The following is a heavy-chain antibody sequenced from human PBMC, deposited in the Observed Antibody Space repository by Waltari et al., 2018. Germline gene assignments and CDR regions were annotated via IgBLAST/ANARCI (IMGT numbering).Heavy chain of an antibody. Sequence: QLHLQEAGPGLVKPSETLSLTCSVSGGSIISNRHYWAWIRQPPGKGLEWTATISYTGTTYYNLSLRSRVTISVDMAKNQFSLKLTSVTPADTAVYYCATYVGASIGTAAFDVWGQGTMVTVSS. CDR2: ISYTGTT. CDR1: GGSIISNRHY. J-gene: IGHJ3*01. D-gene: IGHD3-16*01. CDR3: ATYVGASIGTAAFDV. V-gene: IGHV4-39*01.